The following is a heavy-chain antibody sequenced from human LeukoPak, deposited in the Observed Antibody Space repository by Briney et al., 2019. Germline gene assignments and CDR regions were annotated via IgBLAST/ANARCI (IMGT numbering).Heavy chain of an antibody. Sequence: SETLSLTCTVSGGSISSYYWSWIRQPAGKGLEWIGRIYISGSGSTNYNPSLKSRVTMSVDTSKNQFSLKLSSVTAADTAVYYCAKVRMSMIVVVFGDAFDIWGQGTMVTVSS. CDR2: IYISGSGST. J-gene: IGHJ3*02. CDR1: GGSISSYY. CDR3: AKVRMSMIVVVFGDAFDI. V-gene: IGHV4-4*07. D-gene: IGHD3-22*01.